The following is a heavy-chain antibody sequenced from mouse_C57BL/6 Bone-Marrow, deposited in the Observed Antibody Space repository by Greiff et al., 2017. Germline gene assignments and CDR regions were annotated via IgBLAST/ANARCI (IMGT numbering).Heavy chain of an antibody. CDR3: ARGYDYAEDYAMDY. CDR2: ISDGGSYT. V-gene: IGHV5-4*03. D-gene: IGHD2-4*01. CDR1: GFTFSSYA. J-gene: IGHJ4*01. Sequence: EVMLVESGGGLVKPGGSLKLSCAASGFTFSSYAMSWVRQTPEKRLEWVATISDGGSYTYYPDNVKGRFTISRDNAKNNLYLQMSHLKSEDTAMYYCARGYDYAEDYAMDYWGQGTSVTVSS.